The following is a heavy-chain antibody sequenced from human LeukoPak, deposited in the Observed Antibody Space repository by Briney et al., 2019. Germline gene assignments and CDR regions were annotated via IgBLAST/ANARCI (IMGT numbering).Heavy chain of an antibody. CDR1: GYTFTSYY. D-gene: IGHD3-10*01. CDR3: AREGSGTDFDY. J-gene: IGHJ4*02. V-gene: IGHV1-46*01. Sequence: ASVKVSCKASGYTFTSYYMHWVRQAPGQGLEWMGIINPSGGSTSYAQRFQGRVTMTRDTSTSTVYMELSRLRSDDTAVYYCAREGSGTDFDYGGQGTLVTVSS. CDR2: INPSGGST.